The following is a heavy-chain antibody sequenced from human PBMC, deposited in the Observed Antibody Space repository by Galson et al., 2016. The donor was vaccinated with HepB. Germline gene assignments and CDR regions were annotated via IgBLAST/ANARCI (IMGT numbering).Heavy chain of an antibody. V-gene: IGHV3-30*18. J-gene: IGHJ6*02. D-gene: IGHD3-9*01. CDR3: AKDVLIRYFDWQGGMDV. Sequence: SLRLSCAASGFTFSHYGMHWVRQAPGKGLEWVAVILYDGSNKYYADSVKGRFTISRDNSKNTLYLQMNSLRAEDTAVYYCAKDVLIRYFDWQGGMDVWGQGTTVTVSS. CDR1: GFTFSHYG. CDR2: ILYDGSNK.